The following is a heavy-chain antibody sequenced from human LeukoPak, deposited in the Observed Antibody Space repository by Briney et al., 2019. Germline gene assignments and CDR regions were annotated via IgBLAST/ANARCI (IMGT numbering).Heavy chain of an antibody. J-gene: IGHJ3*02. CDR1: GFTVSSNY. CDR2: LYSGGNA. V-gene: IGHV3-66*01. CDR3: ATEGFRGVLFHI. D-gene: IGHD3-10*01. Sequence: PGGSLRLPCAASGFTVSSNYMSWVRQAPGKGLEWVSVLYSGGNAYYADSVQGRFTISRDNSRNTLYLQMNSLRVEDTAVYYCATEGFRGVLFHIWGQGTVVTVSS.